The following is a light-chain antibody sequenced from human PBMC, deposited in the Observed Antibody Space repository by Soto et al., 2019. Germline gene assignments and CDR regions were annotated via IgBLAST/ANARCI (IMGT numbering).Light chain of an antibody. J-gene: IGLJ3*02. Sequence: QSALTQPRSVSESPGQSVTISCTGTSGDVGGYNYVSWYQQHPGKAPKVIIYDVSNRPSGVPDRFSGSKSGNTASLTISGLQAEDEADYYCCSHAGSHTWVFGGGTKVTVL. V-gene: IGLV2-11*01. CDR3: CSHAGSHTWV. CDR2: DVS. CDR1: SGDVGGYNY.